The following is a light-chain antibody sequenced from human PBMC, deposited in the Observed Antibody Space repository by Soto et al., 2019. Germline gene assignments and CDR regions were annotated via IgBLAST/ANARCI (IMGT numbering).Light chain of an antibody. CDR1: ISDVYDYKY. V-gene: IGLV2-14*01. J-gene: IGLJ1*01. CDR3: SSYTNINTRACV. CDR2: EVT. Sequence: QSVLTQPASVSGSPGQSITISCTATISDVYDYKYVSWYQQHPGKAPKLIIYEVTDRPSGVSNRFSGSKSGNTASLTISGLQAEDEAEYYCSSYTNINTRACVFGTGTKVTVL.